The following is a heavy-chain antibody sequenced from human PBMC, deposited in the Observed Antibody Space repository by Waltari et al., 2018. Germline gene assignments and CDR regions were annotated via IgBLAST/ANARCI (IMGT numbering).Heavy chain of an antibody. CDR3: ARDEPVSPDSSGSHPLP. V-gene: IGHV4-34*01. CDR2: INHSGST. CDR1: GGSFSGYY. J-gene: IGHJ5*02. D-gene: IGHD3-22*01. Sequence: QVQLQQWGAGLLKPSETLSLTCAVYGGSFSGYYWSWIRQPPGKGLEWIGEINHSGSTNYNPSLKSRVTISVDPSKNQFSLKLSSVTAADTAVYYCARDEPVSPDSSGSHPLPWGQGTLVTVSS.